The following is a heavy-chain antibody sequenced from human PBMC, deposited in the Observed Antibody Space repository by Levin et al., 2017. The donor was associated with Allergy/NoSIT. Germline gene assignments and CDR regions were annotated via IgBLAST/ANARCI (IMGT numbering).Heavy chain of an antibody. CDR2: IYHTGST. Sequence: GSLRLSCAVSGFSISSSNWWSWVRQPPGKGLEWIGHIYHTGSTNYNPSLQSRVSISVDKSKNQFSLDLMSVTAADTAVYYCAVSFSPYPWGQGTLVTVSS. J-gene: IGHJ5*02. D-gene: IGHD3-16*01. CDR1: GFSISSSNW. V-gene: IGHV4-4*02. CDR3: AVSFSPYP.